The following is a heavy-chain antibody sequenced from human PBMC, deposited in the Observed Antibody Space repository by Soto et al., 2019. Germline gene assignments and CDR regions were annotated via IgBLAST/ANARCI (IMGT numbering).Heavy chain of an antibody. Sequence: ASVKVSCKASGYTFTSYGISWVRQAPGQGLEWMGWISAYNGNTNYAQKLQGRVTMTTDTSTSTAYMELRSLRSDDTAVYYCARAGSGYCSSTSCYVGYYMDVWGKGTTVTVSS. D-gene: IGHD2-2*03. CDR1: GYTFTSYG. CDR2: ISAYNGNT. V-gene: IGHV1-18*01. J-gene: IGHJ6*03. CDR3: ARAGSGYCSSTSCYVGYYMDV.